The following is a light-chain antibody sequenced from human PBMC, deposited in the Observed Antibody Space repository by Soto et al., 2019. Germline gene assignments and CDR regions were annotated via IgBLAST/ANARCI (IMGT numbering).Light chain of an antibody. CDR1: SSNIGAGYD. V-gene: IGLV1-40*01. CDR3: QSYDSSLSAYV. J-gene: IGLJ1*01. Sequence: QSVLTQPPSVSGAPGQRVTISCTGGSSNIGAGYDVHWYQQLPGTAPKLLIYGNSNRPSGVPDRFSGSKSGTSASLAITGLQAEDEADYYCQSYDSSLSAYVFGTGTTVTVL. CDR2: GNS.